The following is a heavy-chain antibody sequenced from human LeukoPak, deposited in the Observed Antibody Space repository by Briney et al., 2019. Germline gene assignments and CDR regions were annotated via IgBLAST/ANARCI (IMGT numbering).Heavy chain of an antibody. Sequence: PGGSLRLSCAASGFTFSSYGMHWVRQAPGKGLEWVAVISYDGSNKYYADSVKGRFTISRDNSKNTLYLQMNSLRAEDTAVYYCAKDPLQYDYVWGSYMDYWGQGTLVTVSS. D-gene: IGHD3-16*01. V-gene: IGHV3-30*18. CDR3: AKDPLQYDYVWGSYMDY. J-gene: IGHJ4*02. CDR2: ISYDGSNK. CDR1: GFTFSSYG.